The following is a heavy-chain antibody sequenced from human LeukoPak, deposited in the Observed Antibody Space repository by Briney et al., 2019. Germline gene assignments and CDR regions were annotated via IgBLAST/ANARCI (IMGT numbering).Heavy chain of an antibody. Sequence: EASVKVSCKASGYTFTSYYMHWVRQAPGQGLEWMGGIIPIFGTANYAQKFQGRVTITADESTSTAYMELSSLRSEDTAVYYCAMVGRQWLLDAFDIWGQGTMVTVSS. CDR3: AMVGRQWLLDAFDI. CDR1: GYTFTSYY. D-gene: IGHD6-19*01. V-gene: IGHV1-69*13. CDR2: IIPIFGTA. J-gene: IGHJ3*02.